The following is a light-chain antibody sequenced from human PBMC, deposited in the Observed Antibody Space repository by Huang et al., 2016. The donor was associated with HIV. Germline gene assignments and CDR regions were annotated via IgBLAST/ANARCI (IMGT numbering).Light chain of an antibody. V-gene: IGKV3-15*01. CDR3: QQYNNWPYT. CDR1: QSVSSN. Sequence: EIVMTQSPATLSVSPGERATPSCRASQSVSSNLAWHQQKPGQAPRLLIYGASTRATGIPARFSGSGSGTEFTLTITSLQSEDFAVYYCQQYNNWPYTFGQGTKLEIK. J-gene: IGKJ2*01. CDR2: GAS.